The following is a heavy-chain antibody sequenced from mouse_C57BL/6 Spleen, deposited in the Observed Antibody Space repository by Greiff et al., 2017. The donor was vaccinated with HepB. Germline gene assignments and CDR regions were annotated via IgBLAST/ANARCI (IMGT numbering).Heavy chain of an antibody. CDR1: GYSFTGYY. CDR2: INPSTGGT. Sequence: VQLQQSGPELVKPGASVKISCKASGYSFTGYYMNWVKQSPEKSLEWIGEINPSTGGTTYNQKFKAKATLTVDKSSSTAYMQLKSLTSEDSAVYYCARWDHINYYAMDYWGQGTSVTVSS. V-gene: IGHV1-42*01. CDR3: ARWDHINYYAMDY. J-gene: IGHJ4*01. D-gene: IGHD1-1*01.